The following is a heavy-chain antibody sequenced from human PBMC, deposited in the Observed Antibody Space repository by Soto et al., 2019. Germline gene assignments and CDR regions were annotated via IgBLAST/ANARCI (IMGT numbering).Heavy chain of an antibody. V-gene: IGHV1-8*01. Sequence: ASVKVSCKASGYTFTSYDINWVRQATGQGLEWMGWINPNNGNTGYAQKFQGRVTMTKDTSTDTAYMELSSLRSEDTAVYYCATDGYSSSWYYVYWGQGTLVTVSS. D-gene: IGHD6-13*01. J-gene: IGHJ4*02. CDR1: GYTFTSYD. CDR2: INPNNGNT. CDR3: ATDGYSSSWYYVY.